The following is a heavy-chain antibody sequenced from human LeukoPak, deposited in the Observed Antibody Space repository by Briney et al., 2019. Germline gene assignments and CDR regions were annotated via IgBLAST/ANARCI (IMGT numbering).Heavy chain of an antibody. CDR3: ARALASRGVVVPAAMVY. Sequence: PGGSLRLSCAASGFTFSSYAMHWVRQAPGKGLEWVAVISYDGSNKYYADSVKGRFTISRDNSKNTLYLQMNSLRAEDTAVYYCARALASRGVVVPAAMVYWGQGTLVTVSS. CDR2: ISYDGSNK. J-gene: IGHJ4*02. V-gene: IGHV3-30*04. CDR1: GFTFSSYA. D-gene: IGHD2-2*01.